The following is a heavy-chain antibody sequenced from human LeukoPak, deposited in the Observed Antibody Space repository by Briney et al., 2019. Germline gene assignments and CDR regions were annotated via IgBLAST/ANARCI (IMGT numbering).Heavy chain of an antibody. Sequence: ASVKVSCKASGYTFTRYGISWVRQAPGQGLEWMGWISGNNGNVKYAQKFQDRVTITTDTSTNIAYMEMRRLRSADTAVYYCARGCSGGSCYDGVDYWGQGTLVTVSS. CDR1: GYTFTRYG. D-gene: IGHD2-15*01. J-gene: IGHJ4*02. CDR3: ARGCSGGSCYDGVDY. CDR2: ISGNNGNV. V-gene: IGHV1-18*01.